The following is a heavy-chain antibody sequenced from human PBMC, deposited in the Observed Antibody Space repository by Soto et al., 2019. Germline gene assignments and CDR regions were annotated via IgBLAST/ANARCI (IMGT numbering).Heavy chain of an antibody. J-gene: IGHJ5*02. Sequence: ECLSFTCPDSGAAISSYYWSWIRQPPGKGLEWIGYIYYSGSTNYNTSLKSRVTISVDTSKNQFSLKLSSVTAADTAVYYCARGIAARRRFDPWGHGTLVTVYS. CDR2: IYYSGST. D-gene: IGHD6-6*01. CDR1: GAAISSYY. CDR3: ARGIAARRRFDP. V-gene: IGHV4-59*01.